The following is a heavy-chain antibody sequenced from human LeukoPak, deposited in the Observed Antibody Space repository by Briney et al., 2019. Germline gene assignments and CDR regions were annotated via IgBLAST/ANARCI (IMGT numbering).Heavy chain of an antibody. CDR1: GFTFDSYD. V-gene: IGHV3-43*02. J-gene: IGHJ4*02. CDR2: ISWDGGTK. D-gene: IGHD6-19*01. CDR3: AKGDSYDWYQRDWELICYVS. Sequence: GGSLRLSCAASGFTFDSYDMRWVRQVPGKGLEWVSFISWDGGTKYYDYFVKGRFTISRDNSKNSLYLQMDNLRTEDTALYYCAKGDSYDWYQRDWELICYVSGGQGSLVSVSS.